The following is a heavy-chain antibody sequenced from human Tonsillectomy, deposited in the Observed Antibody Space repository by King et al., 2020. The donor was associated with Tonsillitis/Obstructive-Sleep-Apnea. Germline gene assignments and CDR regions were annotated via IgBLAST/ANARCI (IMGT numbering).Heavy chain of an antibody. Sequence: VQLVESGGGLVQPGGSLRLSCAASGFTFSSYEMNWVRQAPGKGLEWVSYISSSGSTIYYADSVKGRFTISRDNAKNSLYLQMNSLRAEDTAVYYCARELYYYDRSGYARYFDYWGQGTLVTVSS. J-gene: IGHJ4*02. CDR2: ISSSGSTI. V-gene: IGHV3-48*03. CDR3: ARELYYYDRSGYARYFDY. D-gene: IGHD3-22*01. CDR1: GFTFSSYE.